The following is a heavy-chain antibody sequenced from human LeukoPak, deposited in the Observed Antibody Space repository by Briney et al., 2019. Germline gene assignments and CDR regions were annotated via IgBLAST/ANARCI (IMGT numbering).Heavy chain of an antibody. CDR3: AKGGTDNYDILTGYPMAAFDI. Sequence: PGGSLRLSCAASGFTVSSNYMSWVRQAPGKGLEWVSVIYSGGSTYYADSVKGRFTISRDNSKNTLFLQMNSLRAEDTAIYYCAKGGTDNYDILTGYPMAAFDIWGQGTMVTVSS. J-gene: IGHJ3*02. CDR1: GFTVSSNY. D-gene: IGHD3-9*01. V-gene: IGHV3-53*01. CDR2: IYSGGST.